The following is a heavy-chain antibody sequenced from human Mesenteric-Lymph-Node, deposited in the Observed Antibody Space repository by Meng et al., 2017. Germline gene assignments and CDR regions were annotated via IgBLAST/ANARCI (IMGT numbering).Heavy chain of an antibody. CDR2: IWSDGSSK. V-gene: IGHV3-33*01. Sequence: LRLGELGGGVVQPGRSLGLACAATGLIFSKSGMHWVRQAAGEGLEWVAFIWSDGSSKYYADSVKGRFTISRDNSKNTVSLQMDSLRVEDTAVYYCARDKGVTCLDTWGQGTLVTVSS. J-gene: IGHJ5*01. CDR1: GLIFSKSG. CDR3: ARDKGVTCLDT. D-gene: IGHD3-10*01.